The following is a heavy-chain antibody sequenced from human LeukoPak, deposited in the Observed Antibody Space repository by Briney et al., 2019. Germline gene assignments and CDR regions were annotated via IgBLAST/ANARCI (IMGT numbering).Heavy chain of an antibody. CDR1: GYTFTSYD. CDR3: ARDRDYYGSGSYYRGYNWFDP. CDR2: MNPNSGNT. V-gene: IGHV1-8*01. J-gene: IGHJ5*02. D-gene: IGHD3-10*01. Sequence: ASVKVSCKASGYTFTSYDINWVRQATGQGLERMGWMNPNSGNTGYAQKFQGRVTMTRNTSISTAYMELSSLRSEDTAVYYCARDRDYYGSGSYYRGYNWFDPWGQGTLVTVSS.